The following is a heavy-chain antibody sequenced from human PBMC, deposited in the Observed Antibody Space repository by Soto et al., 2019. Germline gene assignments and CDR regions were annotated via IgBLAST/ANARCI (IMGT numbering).Heavy chain of an antibody. CDR1: GFTFSSYG. J-gene: IGHJ6*02. D-gene: IGHD5-12*01. CDR3: AREDIVATIYYYYYGMDV. CDR2: IWYDGSNK. V-gene: IGHV3-33*01. Sequence: QVQLVESGGGVVQPGRSLRLSCAASGFTFSSYGMHWVRQAPGKGLEWVAVIWYDGSNKYYADSVKGRFIISRDNSKNTLYLQMNSLRAEDTAVYYCAREDIVATIYYYYYGMDVWGQGTTVTVSS.